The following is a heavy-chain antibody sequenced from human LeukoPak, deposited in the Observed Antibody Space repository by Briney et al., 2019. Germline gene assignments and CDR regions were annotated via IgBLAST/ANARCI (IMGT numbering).Heavy chain of an antibody. CDR1: GFTFSSYA. CDR3: ARSVRGVIADAFNV. Sequence: GGSLRLSCAASGFTFSSYAMSWVRQAPGKGLEWVSVLSGSGGSTYYADSVKGRFTISRDISKNTLFLQMNSLKVEDTAVYYCARSVRGVIADAFNVWGQGTMVAVSS. J-gene: IGHJ3*01. D-gene: IGHD3-10*01. CDR2: LSGSGGST. V-gene: IGHV3-23*01.